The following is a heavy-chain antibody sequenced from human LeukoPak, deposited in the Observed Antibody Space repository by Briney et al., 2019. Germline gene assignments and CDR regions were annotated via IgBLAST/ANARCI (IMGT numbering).Heavy chain of an antibody. CDR3: ASSIGPVYYMDV. D-gene: IGHD2/OR15-2a*01. CDR1: GFTFSSST. J-gene: IGHJ6*03. V-gene: IGHV3-64*01. Sequence: PGGSLTLSCAASGFTFSSSTMHWVRPAPWKGLEYILAISSNGGSTYHANSVKGRFTISRDNSKNTLYLQMGSLRAEDMGVYYCASSIGPVYYMDVWGKGTTVTVSS. CDR2: ISSNGGST.